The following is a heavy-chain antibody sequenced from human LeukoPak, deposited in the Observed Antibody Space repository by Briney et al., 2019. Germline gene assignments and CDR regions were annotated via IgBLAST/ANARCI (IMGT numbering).Heavy chain of an antibody. CDR3: ARGRARLVPPFDY. Sequence: PSETLSLTCAVSGYSISSGYYCGWIRQPPGKGLEWIGSIYHSGSTYYNPSLKSRVTISVDTSKNQFSLKLSSVTAADTAVYYCARGRARLVPPFDYWGQGTLVTVSS. D-gene: IGHD6-19*01. V-gene: IGHV4-38-2*01. CDR1: GYSISSGYY. J-gene: IGHJ4*02. CDR2: IYHSGST.